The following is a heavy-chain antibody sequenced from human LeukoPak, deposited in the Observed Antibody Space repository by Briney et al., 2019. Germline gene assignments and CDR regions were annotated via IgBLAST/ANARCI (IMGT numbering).Heavy chain of an antibody. CDR3: ARKNGLDY. V-gene: IGHV3-30*04. J-gene: IGHJ4*02. CDR2: ISYNGGKK. Sequence: PGGPLRLSCAASGFSFSSYAIHWVRQVPGKGVEWVALISYNGGKKDYADSVKGRFTIDRDNSKNTVYLQMNSLRAEDTAVYYCARKNGLDYWGQGTLVTVSS. CDR1: GFSFSSYA.